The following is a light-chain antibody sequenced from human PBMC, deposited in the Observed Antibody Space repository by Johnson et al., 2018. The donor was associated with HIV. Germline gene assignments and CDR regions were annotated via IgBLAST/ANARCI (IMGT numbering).Light chain of an antibody. CDR1: SSDMGHYA. Sequence: QSVLTQPPSVSAAPGQKVTISCSGSSSDMGHYAVSWYQELPGTAPKLLIYENNKRPSGIPDRFSGSKSGTSATLGITGLQTGDEADYYCGTWDSSLSAAYVFGTGTKVTVL. CDR2: ENN. CDR3: GTWDSSLSAAYV. V-gene: IGLV1-51*02. J-gene: IGLJ1*01.